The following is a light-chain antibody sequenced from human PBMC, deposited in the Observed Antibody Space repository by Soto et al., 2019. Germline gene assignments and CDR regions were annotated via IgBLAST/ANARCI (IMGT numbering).Light chain of an antibody. Sequence: EIVLTQSPATLSLSPGERATLSCRASQSISNFLAWYQQKPGQAPRLLIYDASKRATDIPDRFIGSGSGTDFTLTISRLEPEDFAVYYCQQYTTSSWTFGQGTKVDIK. V-gene: IGKV3-11*01. J-gene: IGKJ1*01. CDR1: QSISNF. CDR2: DAS. CDR3: QQYTTSSWT.